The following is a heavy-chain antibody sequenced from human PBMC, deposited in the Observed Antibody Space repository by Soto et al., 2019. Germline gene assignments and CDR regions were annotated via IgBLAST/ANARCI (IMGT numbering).Heavy chain of an antibody. J-gene: IGHJ3*02. CDR3: AKCSQINWNYDAFHI. V-gene: IGHV3-15*01. D-gene: IGHD1-7*01. CDR2: IKSKTDGGTT. CDR1: GFTFSNAW. Sequence: PGGSLRLSCAASGFTFSNAWMSWVRQAPGKGLEWVGRIKSKTDGGTTDYAAPVKGRLTISRDESKNTVYLQMNSLKTEDTAVYYCAKCSQINWNYDAFHIWGQGIMVTVSS.